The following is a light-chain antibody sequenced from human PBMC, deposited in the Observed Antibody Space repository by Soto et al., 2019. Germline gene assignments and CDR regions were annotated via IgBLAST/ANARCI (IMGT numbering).Light chain of an antibody. CDR2: DVN. CDR3: CSYAGRYTWV. J-gene: IGLJ3*02. V-gene: IGLV2-11*01. CDR1: SSDVGGYYY. Sequence: QSVLTQPRSVSGSPGQSVTISCTGTSSDVGGYYYVSWYQQHPGKAPKLIIYDVNKRPSGVPDRFSGSKSGTTASLTISGHQDEDEDDYYCCSYAGRYTWVFGGGTKLTVL.